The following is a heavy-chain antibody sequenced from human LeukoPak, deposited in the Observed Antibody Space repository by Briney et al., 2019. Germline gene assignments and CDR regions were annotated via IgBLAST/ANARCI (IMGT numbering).Heavy chain of an antibody. D-gene: IGHD2-2*01. J-gene: IGHJ5*02. CDR2: TYYRSTWYN. CDR1: GDSVSSNSVT. Sequence: SQTLSLTCAISGDSVSSNSVTWSWIRQSPSRGLGWLGRTYYRSTWYNDYAVSVRGRITVNPDTSKNQFSLHLNSATPEDTAVYYCARRLTQYDCFDPWGQGILVTVSS. V-gene: IGHV6-1*01. CDR3: ARRLTQYDCFDP.